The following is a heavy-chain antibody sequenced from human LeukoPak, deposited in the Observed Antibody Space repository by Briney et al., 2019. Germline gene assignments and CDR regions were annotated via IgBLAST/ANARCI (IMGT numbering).Heavy chain of an antibody. CDR3: ARVVDTARDGDAFDI. J-gene: IGHJ3*02. CDR1: GGSISSYY. Sequence: SETLSLTCTVSGGSISSYYWSWIRQPPGKGLEWIGYIYYSGSTNYNPSLKSRVTISVDTSKNQFSLKLSSVTAADTAVYYCARVVDTARDGDAFDIWGQGTMVTVSS. V-gene: IGHV4-59*01. D-gene: IGHD5-18*01. CDR2: IYYSGST.